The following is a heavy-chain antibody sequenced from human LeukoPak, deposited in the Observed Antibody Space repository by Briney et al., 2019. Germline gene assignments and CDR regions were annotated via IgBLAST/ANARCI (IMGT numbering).Heavy chain of an antibody. D-gene: IGHD5-18*01. CDR1: GFTFSSYA. CDR3: ARDHSYGYSYGLFDY. Sequence: GRSLRLSCAASGFTFSSYAMHWVRQAPGKGLEWVAVISYDGSNKYYADSVKGRFTISRDDSKNTLYLQMNSLRAEDTAVYYCARDHSYGYSYGLFDYRGQGTLVTVSS. CDR2: ISYDGSNK. V-gene: IGHV3-30-3*01. J-gene: IGHJ4*02.